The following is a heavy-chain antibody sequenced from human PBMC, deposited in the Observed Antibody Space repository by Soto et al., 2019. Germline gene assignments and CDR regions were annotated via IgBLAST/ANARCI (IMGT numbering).Heavy chain of an antibody. CDR2: ISTHNGNT. J-gene: IGHJ4*02. CDR3: ARWRDGYFDY. V-gene: IGHV1-18*01. Sequence: QVQLVQSGAEVRKPGASVNISCRTSGYSFTSYGLSWVRQAPGQGLEWMGWISTHNGNTNSAQQLQGSATVTTDTSTSTAYMELRSLRSDDTAVYYCARWRDGYFDYWGQGTLVTVSS. CDR1: GYSFTSYG.